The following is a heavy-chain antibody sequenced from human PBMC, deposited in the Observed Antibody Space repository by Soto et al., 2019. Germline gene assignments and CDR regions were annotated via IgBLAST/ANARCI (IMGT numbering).Heavy chain of an antibody. CDR1: GGSISSYY. D-gene: IGHD4-17*01. J-gene: IGHJ4*02. CDR2: IYYSGST. CDR3: ARRYGGTHDY. V-gene: IGHV4-59*08. Sequence: SETLSLTCTVSGGSISSYYWSWIRQPPGKGLEWIGYIYYSGSTNYNPSLKSRVTISVDTSKNQFSLKLSSVTAADTAVYYCARRYGGTHDYWGQGTLVTVSS.